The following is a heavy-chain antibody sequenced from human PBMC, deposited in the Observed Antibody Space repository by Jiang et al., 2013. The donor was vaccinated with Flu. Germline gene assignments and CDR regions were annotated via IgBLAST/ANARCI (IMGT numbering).Heavy chain of an antibody. CDR2: IYYSGST. V-gene: IGHV4-39*01. D-gene: IGHD6-13*01. CDR3: ARRKRRGIAADLDY. Sequence: GSGLVKPSETLSLTCTVSGGSISSSSYYWGWIRQPPGKGLEWIGSIYYSGSTYYNPSLKSRVTISVDTSKNQFSLKLSSVTATDTAVYYCARRKRRGIAADLDYWGQGTLVTVSS. CDR1: GGSISSSSYY. J-gene: IGHJ4*02.